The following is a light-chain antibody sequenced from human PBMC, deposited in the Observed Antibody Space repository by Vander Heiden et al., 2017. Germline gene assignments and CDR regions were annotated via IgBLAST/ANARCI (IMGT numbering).Light chain of an antibody. V-gene: IGKV1-39*01. CDR1: QSISTY. J-gene: IGKJ2*01. CDR2: TAS. Sequence: DIQITQSPSPLSTSVGDRVTITCRASQSISTYLNWYQQKPGKAPKLLIYTASSLQSGVPSRFSGSGSGTDGTDFTLTISSLQREDFATYYCQQSYNIPHTFGQGTKLEIK. CDR3: QQSYNIPHT.